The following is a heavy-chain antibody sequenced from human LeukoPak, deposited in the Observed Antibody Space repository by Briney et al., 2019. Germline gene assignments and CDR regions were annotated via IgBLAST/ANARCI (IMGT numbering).Heavy chain of an antibody. D-gene: IGHD6-6*01. CDR3: ARDIAAVFDP. V-gene: IGHV1-69*13. CDR2: IIPIFGTA. CDR1: GGTFSSYA. J-gene: IGHJ5*02. Sequence: ASVKVSCKASGGTFSSYAISWVRQAPGQGLEWMGGIIPIFGTANYAQKFQGRVTITADESTSTAYVELSSLRSEDTAVYYCARDIAAVFDPWGQGTLVTVSS.